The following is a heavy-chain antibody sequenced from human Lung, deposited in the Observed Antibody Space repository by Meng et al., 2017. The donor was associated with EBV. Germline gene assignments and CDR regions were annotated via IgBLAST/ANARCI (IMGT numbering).Heavy chain of an antibody. Sequence: QAPVVQSGGGGKKPGAPVKLPCKAYGYTFTNYGITWVRQAPGQGHGWMGWINAYNGDTNYAQTLQGRVTMTTDTSTSTAYMELRSLRSDDTAVYYCARVEVGITSGDYWGQGTLVTVSS. D-gene: IGHD1-26*01. V-gene: IGHV1-18*01. J-gene: IGHJ4*02. CDR2: INAYNGDT. CDR1: GYTFTNYG. CDR3: ARVEVGITSGDY.